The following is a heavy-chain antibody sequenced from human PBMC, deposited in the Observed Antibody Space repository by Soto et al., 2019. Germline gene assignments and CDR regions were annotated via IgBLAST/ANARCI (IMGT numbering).Heavy chain of an antibody. CDR3: ATSRISIAVAGETEYYFDY. CDR1: GYIFTGYY. Sequence: GASVKVSCKASGYIFTGYYMHWVRQAPGQGLEWMGWINPNSGDTNYTQKFQGWVTMTRDTSISTAYMELSRLRSDDTAVYYCATSRISIAVAGETEYYFDYWGQG. V-gene: IGHV1-2*04. CDR2: INPNSGDT. J-gene: IGHJ4*02. D-gene: IGHD6-19*01.